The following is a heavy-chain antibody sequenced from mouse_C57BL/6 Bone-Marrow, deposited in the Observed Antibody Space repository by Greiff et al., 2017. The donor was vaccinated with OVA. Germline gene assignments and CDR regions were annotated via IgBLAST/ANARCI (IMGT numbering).Heavy chain of an antibody. Sequence: QVQLQQSGAELVRPGASVTLSCKASGYTFTDYEMHWVKQTPVHGLEWIGAIDPETGGTAYNQKFKGKAILTADKSSSTAYMELRSLTSEDSAVYYCTREEYYYGSSSCAMDYWGQGTSVTVSS. CDR1: GYTFTDYE. V-gene: IGHV1-15*01. J-gene: IGHJ4*01. CDR3: TREEYYYGSSSCAMDY. CDR2: IDPETGGT. D-gene: IGHD1-1*01.